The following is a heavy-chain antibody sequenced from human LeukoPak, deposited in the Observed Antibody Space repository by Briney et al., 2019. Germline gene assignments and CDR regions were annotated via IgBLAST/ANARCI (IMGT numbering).Heavy chain of an antibody. J-gene: IGHJ3*02. D-gene: IGHD5-12*01. CDR1: GFTFSTYS. V-gene: IGHV3-48*01. CDR2: VSTSTNTT. CDR3: ARESSGYDYAFDI. Sequence: GGSLRLSCAASGFTFSTYSMNWVRQAPGEGLEWVSYVSTSTNTTSYADSVKGRFTISRDNSKNTLYLQMNSLRAEDTAVYYCARESSGYDYAFDIWGQGTMVAVSS.